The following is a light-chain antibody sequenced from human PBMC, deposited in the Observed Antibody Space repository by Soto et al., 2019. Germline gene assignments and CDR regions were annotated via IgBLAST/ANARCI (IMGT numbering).Light chain of an antibody. J-gene: IGKJ1*01. CDR1: QSVSSTY. CDR3: QQYGSSPPRT. CDR2: EAA. V-gene: IGKV3-20*01. Sequence: EIVLTQSPGTLSLSPGERATLSCRASQSVSSTYLAWYQQKPGQAPRLLIYEAATRATGIPGRFSGSGSGTDFTLTISRLEPEDFAVYYCQQYGSSPPRTFGQGTKVEMK.